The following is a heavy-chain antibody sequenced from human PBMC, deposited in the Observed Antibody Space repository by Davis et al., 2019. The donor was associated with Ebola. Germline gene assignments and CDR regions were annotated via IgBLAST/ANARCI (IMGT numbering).Heavy chain of an antibody. D-gene: IGHD4-11*01. CDR2: ISSSGSTI. CDR1: GFTFSDYY. CDR3: AREASPTTVFDY. V-gene: IGHV3-11*01. J-gene: IGHJ4*02. Sequence: PSETLSLTCAASGFTFSDYYMSWIRQAPGKGLEWVSYISSSGSTIYYADSVKGRFTISRDNAKNSLYLQMNSLRAEDTAVYYCAREASPTTVFDYWGQGTLVTVSS.